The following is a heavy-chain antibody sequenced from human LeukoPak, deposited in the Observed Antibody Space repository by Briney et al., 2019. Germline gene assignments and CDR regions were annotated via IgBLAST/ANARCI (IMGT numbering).Heavy chain of an antibody. CDR3: ARAATYYGGNEDY. CDR1: GFTFSNYW. Sequence: GGSLRLSCAASGFTFSNYWMNWVRQAPGKGLEWVANIKQDGSAKYYVDPVKGRLTISRDNAKSLLYLQMNSLRAEDTAVYYCARAATYYGGNEDYWGQGTLVTVSS. CDR2: IKQDGSAK. V-gene: IGHV3-7*03. D-gene: IGHD4-23*01. J-gene: IGHJ4*02.